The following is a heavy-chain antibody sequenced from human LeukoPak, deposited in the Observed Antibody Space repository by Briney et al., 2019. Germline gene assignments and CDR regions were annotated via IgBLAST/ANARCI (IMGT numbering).Heavy chain of an antibody. V-gene: IGHV3-30-3*01. D-gene: IGHD2-21*01. J-gene: IGHJ4*02. CDR3: ARDFFPIVDSTWYEIGY. Sequence: GGSLRLSCAASGFTFRTHPMHWVRQAPGKGLEWVTLISYDGYDKSYADSVRGRFTISRDNSRNTLYLQMDSLRSENTAVYYCARDFFPIVDSTWYEIGYWGQGTLVTVSS. CDR1: GFTFRTHP. CDR2: ISYDGYDK.